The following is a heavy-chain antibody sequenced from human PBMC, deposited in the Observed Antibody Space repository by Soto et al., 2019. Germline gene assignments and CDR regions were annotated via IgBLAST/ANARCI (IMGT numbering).Heavy chain of an antibody. D-gene: IGHD6-13*01. V-gene: IGHV1-18*04. CDR2: INPYDGHT. Sequence: QVQLVQSGAEVKNPGASVKVSCTASGYTFSNYGITWVRQAPGQGLEWMGWINPYDGHTNYAQKFQGRVTMTTDTSTSTAYMEVKSLTFHDPAVYYCVTTTAGDYWGQGTLVTVSS. CDR3: VTTTAGDY. CDR1: GYTFSNYG. J-gene: IGHJ4*02.